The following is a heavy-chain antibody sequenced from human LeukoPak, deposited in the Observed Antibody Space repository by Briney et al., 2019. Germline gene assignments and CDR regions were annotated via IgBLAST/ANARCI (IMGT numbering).Heavy chain of an antibody. J-gene: IGHJ5*02. V-gene: IGHV3-20*04. CDR3: ARVRITDRTGIVGAASFWFDP. D-gene: IGHD1-26*01. CDR2: INWNGGST. CDR1: GFTFDDYG. Sequence: PGGSLRLSCAASGFTFDDYGMSWVRQAPGKGLEWVSGINWNGGSTGYADSVKGRFTISRDNAKNSLYLQMNSLRAEDTALYYCARVRITDRTGIVGAASFWFDPWGQGTLVTVSS.